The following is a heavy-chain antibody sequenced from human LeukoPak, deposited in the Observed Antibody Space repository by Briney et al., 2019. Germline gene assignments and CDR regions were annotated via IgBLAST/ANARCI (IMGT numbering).Heavy chain of an antibody. CDR1: EFSVGSNY. Sequence: GGSLRLSCAASEFSVGSNYMSWVRQAPGKGLEWVSVIYSGGSTYYADSVKGRFTISRDNSKNTLYLQMNSLRAEDTAVYYCARVLTDWGQGTLVTVSS. V-gene: IGHV3-66*01. J-gene: IGHJ4*02. CDR3: ARVLTD. CDR2: IYSGGST.